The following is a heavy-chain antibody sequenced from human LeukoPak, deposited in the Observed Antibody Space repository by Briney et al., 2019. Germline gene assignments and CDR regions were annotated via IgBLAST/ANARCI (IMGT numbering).Heavy chain of an antibody. CDR1: GFTFSSYG. Sequence: GSLRLSCAASGFTFSSYGMHWVRPAPGKGLEWVAVISYDGSNKYYADSVKGRFTISRDNSKNTLYLQMNSLRAEDTAVYYCAGSDPFLTTPQNWGQGTLVTVSS. J-gene: IGHJ4*02. V-gene: IGHV3-30*03. CDR3: AGSDPFLTTPQN. D-gene: IGHD2-15*01. CDR2: ISYDGSNK.